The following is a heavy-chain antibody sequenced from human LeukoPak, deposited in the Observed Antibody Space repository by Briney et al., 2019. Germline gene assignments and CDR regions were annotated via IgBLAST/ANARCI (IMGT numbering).Heavy chain of an antibody. Sequence: QPSETLSLTCSVSGGSISGTSYCWGWIRQPPGKGPEWLGSHYHTGRIYHNPSLNSRVTISVDTSKNQFSLKLSCVTDADTGVNYCARDRSDNWGLCDKWGGETLLTVSS. CDR2: HYHTGRI. J-gene: IGHJ4*02. CDR1: GGSISGTSYC. V-gene: IGHV4-39*07. CDR3: ARDRSDNWGLCDK. D-gene: IGHD1-1*01.